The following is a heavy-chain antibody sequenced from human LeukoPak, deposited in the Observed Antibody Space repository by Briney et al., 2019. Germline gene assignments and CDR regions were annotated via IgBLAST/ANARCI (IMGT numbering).Heavy chain of an antibody. CDR3: ARGNMFCGDYVHYYYGMDV. CDR2: ISSSSSTI. Sequence: GGSLRLSCAASGFTFSSYAMNWVRQAPGKGLEWVSYISSSSSTIYYADSVKGRFTISRDNAKNSLYLQMNSLRAEDTAVYYCARGNMFCGDYVHYYYGMDVWGQGTTVTVSS. CDR1: GFTFSSYA. J-gene: IGHJ6*02. D-gene: IGHD4-17*01. V-gene: IGHV3-48*01.